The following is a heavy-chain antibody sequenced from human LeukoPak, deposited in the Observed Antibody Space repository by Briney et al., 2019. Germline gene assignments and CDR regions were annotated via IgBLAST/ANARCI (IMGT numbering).Heavy chain of an antibody. J-gene: IGHJ6*04. Sequence: SGGSLRLSCAVSGFTSSSYIMSWVRQAPGRGLEWVSGISGSGSITYYADSVKGRFAVSRDNSKNTLYLQMNSLRAEDTAVYYCAKVGNGLYYYGMDVWGKGTTVTVSS. CDR3: AKVGNGLYYYGMDV. CDR1: GFTSSSYI. V-gene: IGHV3-23*01. D-gene: IGHD1-26*01. CDR2: ISGSGSIT.